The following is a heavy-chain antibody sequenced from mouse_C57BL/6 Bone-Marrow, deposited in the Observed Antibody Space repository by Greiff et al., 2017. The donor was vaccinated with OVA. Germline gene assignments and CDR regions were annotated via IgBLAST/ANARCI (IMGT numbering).Heavy chain of an antibody. Sequence: VQGVESGAELAKPGASVKLSCKASGYTFTSYWMHWVKQRPGQGLEWIGYINPSSGYTKYNQKFKDKATLTADKSSSTAYMQLSSLTYEDSAVYYCARRGLLRGGYWYFDVWGTGTTVTVSS. V-gene: IGHV1-7*01. CDR3: ARRGLLRGGYWYFDV. D-gene: IGHD1-1*01. CDR1: GYTFTSYW. J-gene: IGHJ1*03. CDR2: INPSSGYT.